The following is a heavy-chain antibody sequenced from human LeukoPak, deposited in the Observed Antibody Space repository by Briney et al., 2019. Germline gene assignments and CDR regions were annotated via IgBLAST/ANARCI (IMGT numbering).Heavy chain of an antibody. V-gene: IGHV1-8*01. D-gene: IGHD3-10*01. Sequence: ASVKVSCKASGYTFTRYNINWGRQATGQGLEWMGWMNPNSGNTGSAQTFPGRVTMTRNTSISTAYMELGSLRSEDTAVYYCARGPFVVRGVIHFDYWGQGTLVTVSS. CDR1: GYTFTRYN. J-gene: IGHJ4*02. CDR3: ARGPFVVRGVIHFDY. CDR2: MNPNSGNT.